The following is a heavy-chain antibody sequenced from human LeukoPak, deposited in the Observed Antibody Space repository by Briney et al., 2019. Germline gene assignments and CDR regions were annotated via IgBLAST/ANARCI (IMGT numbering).Heavy chain of an antibody. V-gene: IGHV1-3*03. CDR2: INADNGNT. D-gene: IGHD3-22*01. J-gene: IGHJ3*02. CDR3: ARDLPPDYYDSSNAFDI. CDR1: GYTFTSYA. Sequence: GASVKVSCTASGYTFTSYAMYWGRQAPGQRMEWMGWINADNGNTKYSQEFQGRVTITADKSTSTAYMELSSLRSEDTAVYCCARDLPPDYYDSSNAFDIWGQGTMVTVSS.